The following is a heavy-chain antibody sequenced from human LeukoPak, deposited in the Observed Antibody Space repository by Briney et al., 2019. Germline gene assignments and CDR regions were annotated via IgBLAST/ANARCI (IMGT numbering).Heavy chain of an antibody. J-gene: IGHJ4*02. Sequence: SETLSLTCSVSGASISSYYWSWIRKPPGKGLEWIGNIYYSGSPNYNPSLKSRVTISLDTSENQFSLRLSSVTAADTAVYYCTRDRRAAGSIFDYWGQGALVTVSS. V-gene: IGHV4-59*01. CDR3: TRDRRAAGSIFDY. CDR2: IYYSGSP. CDR1: GASISSYY. D-gene: IGHD6-13*01.